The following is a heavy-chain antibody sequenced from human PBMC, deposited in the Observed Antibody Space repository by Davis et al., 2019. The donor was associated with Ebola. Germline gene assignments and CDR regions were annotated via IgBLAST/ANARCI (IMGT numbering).Heavy chain of an antibody. Sequence: PGGSLRLSCAASGFTFSNYTMSWVRQAPGGGLEWVSGISASGADIKYADSVRGRFSISRDDSKSPLYLQMDSLRAEDTAVFYCAEGGTNNFLGANWGQGTLVTVSS. V-gene: IGHV3-23*01. CDR1: GFTFSNYT. CDR2: ISASGADI. J-gene: IGHJ4*02. D-gene: IGHD2-8*01. CDR3: AEGGTNNFLGAN.